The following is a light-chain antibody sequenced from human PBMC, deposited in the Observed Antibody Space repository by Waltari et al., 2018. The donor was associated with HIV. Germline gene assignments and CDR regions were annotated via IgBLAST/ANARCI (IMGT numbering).Light chain of an antibody. CDR2: GAS. CDR3: QQYGSSSYT. V-gene: IGKV3-20*01. CDR1: QSVSSSY. J-gene: IGKJ2*01. Sequence: ETVLTQSPGTLSLSPGERATLSCRASQSVSSSYLAWYQQKPGQAPRLLIYGASSRATGIPDRFRGSGSGTDFTLTISRLEPEDFAVYYCQQYGSSSYTFGQGTKLEIK.